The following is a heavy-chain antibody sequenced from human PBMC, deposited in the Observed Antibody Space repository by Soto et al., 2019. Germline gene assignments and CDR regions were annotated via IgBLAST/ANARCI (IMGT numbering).Heavy chain of an antibody. CDR3: ARDQMGSSWYDRLSMDV. CDR2: IIPIFGTA. V-gene: IGHV1-69*01. J-gene: IGHJ6*02. Sequence: QVQLVQSGAEVKQPGSSVKLSCKASGGTFSSYAISWVRQAPGQGLEWMGGIIPIFGTANYAQKLQGRVTITADESTSTAYMELSSLRSEDTAVYYCARDQMGSSWYDRLSMDVWGQGTTVTVSS. D-gene: IGHD6-13*01. CDR1: GGTFSSYA.